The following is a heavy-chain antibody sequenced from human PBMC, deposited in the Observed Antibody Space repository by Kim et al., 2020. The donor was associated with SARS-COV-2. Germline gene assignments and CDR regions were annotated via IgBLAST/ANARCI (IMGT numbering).Heavy chain of an antibody. J-gene: IGHJ4*02. V-gene: IGHV4-34*01. D-gene: IGHD5-12*01. CDR3: ARDGYSAYDYTGAIDY. Sequence: SLKSRVTISVDTSKNQFSLKLSSVTAADTAVYYCARDGYSAYDYTGAIDYWGQGTLVTVSS.